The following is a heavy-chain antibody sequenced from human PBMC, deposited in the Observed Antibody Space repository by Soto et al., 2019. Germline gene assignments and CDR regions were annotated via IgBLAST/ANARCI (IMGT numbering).Heavy chain of an antibody. CDR1: GFTFSSYS. CDR3: ARDEEWELQDDYYFDY. V-gene: IGHV3-48*02. Sequence: EVELVESGGGLEQPGGSLRLSCAASGFTFSSYSMNWVRQAPGKGLEWVSYISSSSSTIYYADSVKGRFTISRDNAKNSLYLQMNSLRDEDTAVYYCARDEEWELQDDYYFDYWGQGTLVTVSS. J-gene: IGHJ4*02. CDR2: ISSSSSTI. D-gene: IGHD1-26*01.